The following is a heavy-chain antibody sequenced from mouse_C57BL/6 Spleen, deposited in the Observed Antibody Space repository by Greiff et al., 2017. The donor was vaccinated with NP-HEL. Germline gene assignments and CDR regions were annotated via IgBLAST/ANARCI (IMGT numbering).Heavy chain of an antibody. CDR2: IHPSDSDT. CDR3: AIYAHDGYLYYAMDY. V-gene: IGHV1-74*01. J-gene: IGHJ4*01. Sequence: QVQLKQPGAELVKPGASVKVSCKASGYTFTSYWMHWVKQRPGQGLEWIGRIHPSDSDTNYNQKFKGKATLTVDKSSSTAYMQLSSLTSEDSAVYYCAIYAHDGYLYYAMDYWGQGTSVTVSS. CDR1: GYTFTSYW. D-gene: IGHD2-3*01.